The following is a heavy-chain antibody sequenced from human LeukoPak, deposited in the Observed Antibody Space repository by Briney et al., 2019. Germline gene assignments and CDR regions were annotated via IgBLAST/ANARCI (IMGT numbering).Heavy chain of an antibody. D-gene: IGHD1-26*01. Sequence: GGSLRLSCVVSGFSFSDYEMAWVRQAPGMGLEWISYISSSGDPIRYADAVKGRFAISRDNAKNSVSLQMNSLRVDDTGLYFCAGGPQYSGSHGDWGQGTLVTVSS. CDR3: AGGPQYSGSHGD. V-gene: IGHV3-48*03. CDR2: ISSSGDPI. CDR1: GFSFSDYE. J-gene: IGHJ4*02.